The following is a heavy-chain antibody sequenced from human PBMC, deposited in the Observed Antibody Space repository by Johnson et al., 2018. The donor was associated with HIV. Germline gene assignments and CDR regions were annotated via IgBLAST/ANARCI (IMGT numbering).Heavy chain of an antibody. CDR1: GFTFSSYG. V-gene: IGHV3-30*03. CDR2: ISYDGSNK. Sequence: HVQLVESGGGLVQPGRSLRLSCAASGFTFSSYGMHWVRQAPGKGLEWVAVISYDGSNKYYADSVKGRFTISRDNSKNTLYLQMYSLRAEDTAFYYCARRGITIVADAFDIWGQWTMVTVSS. D-gene: IGHD3-10*01. J-gene: IGHJ3*02. CDR3: ARRGITIVADAFDI.